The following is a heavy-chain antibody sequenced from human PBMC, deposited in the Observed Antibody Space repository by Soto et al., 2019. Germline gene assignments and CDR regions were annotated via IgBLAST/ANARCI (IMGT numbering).Heavy chain of an antibody. J-gene: IGHJ6*03. CDR1: GFSVSSNY. CDR2: VYRSDDT. D-gene: IGHD3-3*01. V-gene: IGHV3-66*01. CDR3: AREAVFGLTMHYYHYMDV. Sequence: EVQLVESGGGLVQPGWSLRLSCSASGFSVSSNYMSWIRQAPEKGLEWVSVVYRSDDTNYADSVKGRFTISRDTSKNTLYLHMNNLRADDTAVYYCAREAVFGLTMHYYHYMDVWGKGTTVTVSS.